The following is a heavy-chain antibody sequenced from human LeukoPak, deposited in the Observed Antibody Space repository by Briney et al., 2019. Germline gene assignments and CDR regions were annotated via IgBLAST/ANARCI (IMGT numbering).Heavy chain of an antibody. CDR3: ARGECSGGSCYIDY. J-gene: IGHJ4*02. Sequence: PGRSLRLSCAASGFTFSSYAMHRVRQAPGKGLEWVAVISYDGSNKYYADSVKGRFTISRDNSKNTLYLQMNSLRAEDTAVYYCARGECSGGSCYIDYWGQGTLVTVSS. CDR1: GFTFSSYA. V-gene: IGHV3-30-3*01. CDR2: ISYDGSNK. D-gene: IGHD2-15*01.